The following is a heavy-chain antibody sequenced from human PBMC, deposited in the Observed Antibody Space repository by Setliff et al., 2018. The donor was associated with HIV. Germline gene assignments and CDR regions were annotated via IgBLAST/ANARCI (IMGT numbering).Heavy chain of an antibody. Sequence: GGSLRLSCAASGFFFKNAWMTWVRQAPGKGLEYIGRIKSETDGGTADYAAPRRGRFTISRDDSKNMLYLQMNSLKAEDTGVYYCTTAGHGSLDFDYWGQGTRVTVSS. CDR3: TTAGHGSLDFDY. CDR2: IKSETDGGTA. CDR1: GFFFKNAW. D-gene: IGHD1-1*01. V-gene: IGHV3-15*01. J-gene: IGHJ4*02.